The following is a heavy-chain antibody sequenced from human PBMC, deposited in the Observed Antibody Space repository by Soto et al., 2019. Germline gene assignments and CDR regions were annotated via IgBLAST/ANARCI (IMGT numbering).Heavy chain of an antibody. Sequence: EVQLVQSGAEVKKPGESLRISCKGSGYSFTSYWISWVRQMPGKGLEWMGRIDPSDSYTNYSPSFQGHVTISADKSISTAYLQWSSLKASDTAMYYCARLLDSGSSRSDAFDIWGQGTMVTVSS. CDR3: ARLLDSGSSRSDAFDI. V-gene: IGHV5-10-1*01. J-gene: IGHJ3*02. CDR1: GYSFTSYW. CDR2: IDPSDSYT. D-gene: IGHD3-10*01.